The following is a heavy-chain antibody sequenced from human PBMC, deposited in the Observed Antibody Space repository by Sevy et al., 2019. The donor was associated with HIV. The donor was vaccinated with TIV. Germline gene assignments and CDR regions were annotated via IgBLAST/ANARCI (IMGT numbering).Heavy chain of an antibody. CDR3: ARDGGYYGSGISAGFDY. Sequence: GGSLRLSCAASRFTFSSYSMNWVRQAPGKGLEWVSSISSSSSYIYYADSVKGRFTISRDNAKNSLYLQMNSLRAEDTAVYYCARDGGYYGSGISAGFDYWGQGTLVTVSS. V-gene: IGHV3-21*01. CDR2: ISSSSSYI. CDR1: RFTFSSYS. D-gene: IGHD3-10*01. J-gene: IGHJ4*02.